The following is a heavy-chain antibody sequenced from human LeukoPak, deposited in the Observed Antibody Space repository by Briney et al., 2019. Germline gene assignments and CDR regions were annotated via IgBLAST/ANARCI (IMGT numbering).Heavy chain of an antibody. CDR3: ARDLPKTGYVGALDI. CDR2: INPNTGGT. D-gene: IGHD5-12*01. CDR1: GYTFTGYF. V-gene: IGHV1-2*02. Sequence: ASVKVSCKASGYTFTGYFVHWVRQAPGQGLQWMGWINPNTGGTNYAQKFQGRVTMTRDTSLSTAYMELNSLTSDDTAVYYCARDLPKTGYVGALDIWGQGTMVTVSS. J-gene: IGHJ3*02.